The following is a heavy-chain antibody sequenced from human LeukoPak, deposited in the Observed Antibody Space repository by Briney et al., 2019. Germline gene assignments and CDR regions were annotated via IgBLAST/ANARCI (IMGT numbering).Heavy chain of an antibody. CDR1: GNYW. J-gene: IGHJ4*02. D-gene: IGHD2/OR15-2a*01. CDR2: ITSDGSWT. V-gene: IGHV3-74*01. Sequence: GGSLRLSCAASGNYWMHWVRQAPGKGLVWVSHITSDGSWTSYADPVKGRFTISKDNAKNTVYLQMNNLRAEDTAVYYCVSFYETYWGRGTLVTVSS. CDR3: VSFYETY.